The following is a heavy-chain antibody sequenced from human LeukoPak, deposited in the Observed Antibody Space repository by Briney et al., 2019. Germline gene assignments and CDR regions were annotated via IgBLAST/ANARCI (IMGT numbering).Heavy chain of an antibody. J-gene: IGHJ4*01. CDR3: ALEVYYSDNSAFDY. Sequence: ASVKVSCKASEYTFTDYYIHWVRQAPGQGLEWMGWMDPKSGETNHAQRFQGRAIMTRDTSITTAYMELSRLRSDDTAVYYCALEVYYSDNSAFDYWGQGTLVTVSS. D-gene: IGHD4-11*01. CDR2: MDPKSGET. V-gene: IGHV1-2*02. CDR1: EYTFTDYY.